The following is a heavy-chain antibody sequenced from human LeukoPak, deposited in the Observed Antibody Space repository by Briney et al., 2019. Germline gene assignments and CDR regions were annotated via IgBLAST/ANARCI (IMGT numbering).Heavy chain of an antibody. D-gene: IGHD3-22*01. CDR3: ARDDDSSGYYYTFDY. Sequence: GASVKVSCKASGYTFTSYYMHWVRHAPGQGLEWMGIINPSGGSTSYAQKFQGRVTMTRDMSTSTVYMELSSLRSEGTAVYYCARDDDSSGYYYTFDYWGQGTLVTVSS. V-gene: IGHV1-46*01. CDR2: INPSGGST. CDR1: GYTFTSYY. J-gene: IGHJ4*02.